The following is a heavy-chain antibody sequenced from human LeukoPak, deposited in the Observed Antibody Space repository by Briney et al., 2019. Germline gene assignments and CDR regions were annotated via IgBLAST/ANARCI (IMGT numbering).Heavy chain of an antibody. CDR1: GGSISSSNW. Sequence: SGTLSLTCAVSGGSISSSNWWSWVRQPPRKGLEWIGEIYHSGSTNYNPSLKSRVTISVGKSKNQFSLKLSSVTAADTAVYYCARGGVGDVDAFDIWGQGTMVTVSS. CDR3: ARGGVGDVDAFDI. CDR2: IYHSGST. D-gene: IGHD4-17*01. J-gene: IGHJ3*02. V-gene: IGHV4-4*02.